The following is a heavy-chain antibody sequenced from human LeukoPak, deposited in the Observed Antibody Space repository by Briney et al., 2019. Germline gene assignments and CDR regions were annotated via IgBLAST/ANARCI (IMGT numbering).Heavy chain of an antibody. Sequence: ASVKVSCKASGYTFTSYYMHWVRQAPGQGLEWMGWINPNSGGTNYAQKFQGRVTMTRDTSISTAYMELSRLRSDDTAVYYCARSPSYPVAGIKGDDYWGQGTLVTVSS. D-gene: IGHD6-19*01. V-gene: IGHV1-2*02. CDR2: INPNSGGT. CDR1: GYTFTSYY. CDR3: ARSPSYPVAGIKGDDY. J-gene: IGHJ4*02.